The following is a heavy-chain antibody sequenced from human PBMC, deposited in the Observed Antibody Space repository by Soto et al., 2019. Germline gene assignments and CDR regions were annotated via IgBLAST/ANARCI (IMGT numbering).Heavy chain of an antibody. Sequence: DVQLVESGGGMVQPGGSLRLSCAVSGFTFRNFEMNWLRQVPGKGLEWLSYISSSGGKTYYAESVKGRFTISRDNTEDSLFLQMNSLRVEDTGIYFCARDSIAAPNWFDHWGQGNRVIVSS. CDR3: ARDSIAAPNWFDH. J-gene: IGHJ5*02. CDR2: ISSSGGKT. CDR1: GFTFRNFE. D-gene: IGHD2-21*01. V-gene: IGHV3-48*03.